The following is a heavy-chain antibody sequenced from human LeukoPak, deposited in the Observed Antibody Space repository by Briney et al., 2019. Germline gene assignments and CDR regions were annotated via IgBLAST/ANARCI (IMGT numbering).Heavy chain of an antibody. J-gene: IGHJ4*02. Sequence: SETLSLTCTVSGGSISSGGYYWSWIRQHPGKGLEWIGYIYYSGSTYYNPSLKSRVTISVDTSKNQFSLKLSSVTAADTAVYYCARGYFDWSLYYFDYWGQGTLVTVSS. CDR1: GGSISSGGYY. CDR3: ARGYFDWSLYYFDY. CDR2: IYYSGST. V-gene: IGHV4-31*03. D-gene: IGHD3-9*01.